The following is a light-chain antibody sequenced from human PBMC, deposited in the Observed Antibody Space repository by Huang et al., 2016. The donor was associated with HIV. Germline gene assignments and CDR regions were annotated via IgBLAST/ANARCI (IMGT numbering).Light chain of an antibody. Sequence: DIVLTQSPGTLSLSPGERATLSCRASQSVSSNHLAWYQQKPGQAPRLLIYGASSRATGIPDRFSGSGSGTDFTLTISRLEPEDFAVYYCQQYETFGGGTKVEIK. V-gene: IGKV3-20*01. J-gene: IGKJ4*01. CDR1: QSVSSNH. CDR2: GAS. CDR3: QQYET.